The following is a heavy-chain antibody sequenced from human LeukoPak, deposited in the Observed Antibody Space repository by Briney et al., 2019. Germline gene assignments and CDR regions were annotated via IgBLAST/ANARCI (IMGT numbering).Heavy chain of an antibody. CDR3: ARVVGAARTIDY. CDR1: GFTVSSNY. CDR2: IYSGGST. V-gene: IGHV3-66*01. D-gene: IGHD1-26*01. Sequence: GGSLRLSCAASGFTVSSNYMSWVRQAPGKGLEWVSVIYSGGSTYYADSVKGRFTISRDNSKNTLYLQMNSLRAEDTAVYYCARVVGAARTIDYWGQGTLVTVSS. J-gene: IGHJ4*02.